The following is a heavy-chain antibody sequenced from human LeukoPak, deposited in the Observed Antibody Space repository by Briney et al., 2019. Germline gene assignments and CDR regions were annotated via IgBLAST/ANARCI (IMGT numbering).Heavy chain of an antibody. CDR2: IIPILGIA. Sequence: SVKVSCKASGGTFDDYTFTWVRQAPGQGVEWMGRIIPILGIANYAQKFQGRVTITADKSTSTAYMELSSLRSEDTAVYYCASPFKTTELENLDYWGQGTLVTVSS. V-gene: IGHV1-69*02. CDR1: GGTFDDYT. J-gene: IGHJ4*02. D-gene: IGHD1-1*01. CDR3: ASPFKTTELENLDY.